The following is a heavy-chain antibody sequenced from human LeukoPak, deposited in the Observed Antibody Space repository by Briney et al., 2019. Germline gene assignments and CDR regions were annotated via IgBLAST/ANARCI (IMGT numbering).Heavy chain of an antibody. V-gene: IGHV4-59*01. Sequence: SETLSLTCTVSGGSISSYYWSWIRQPPGKGLEWIGYIYYSGSTNYNPSLKSRVTISVDTSKNQFSLKLSSVTGADTAVYYCARVVAAGLYDYWGQGTLVTVSS. J-gene: IGHJ4*02. CDR2: IYYSGST. CDR1: GGSISSYY. CDR3: ARVVAAGLYDY. D-gene: IGHD6-13*01.